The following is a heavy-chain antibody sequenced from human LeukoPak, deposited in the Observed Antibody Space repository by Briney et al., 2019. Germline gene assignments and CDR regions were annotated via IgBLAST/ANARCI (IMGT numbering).Heavy chain of an antibody. D-gene: IGHD6-13*01. V-gene: IGHV3-48*01. CDR2: ISSSSSTI. Sequence: GGSLRLSCAASGFTFSSYSMNWVRQAPGKGLEWVSYISSSSSTIYYADSVKGRFTISRDNAKNSLYLQMNSLRAEDTAVYYCASLAAAGTVYYYYGMDVWGQGTTVTVSS. J-gene: IGHJ6*02. CDR1: GFTFSSYS. CDR3: ASLAAAGTVYYYYGMDV.